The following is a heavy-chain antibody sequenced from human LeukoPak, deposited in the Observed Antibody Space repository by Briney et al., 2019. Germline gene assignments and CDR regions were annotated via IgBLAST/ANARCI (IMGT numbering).Heavy chain of an antibody. V-gene: IGHV4-38-2*02. D-gene: IGHD3-3*01. CDR1: GYSISSGFY. J-gene: IGHJ5*02. CDR3: ARDRSRIFGGLGGFDP. Sequence: PSETLSLTCTVSGYSISSGFYWGWIRQPPGKGLEWIGSIYYSGSTYYNPSLKSRVTISVDTSKNQFSLKLSSVTAADTAVYYCARDRSRIFGGLGGFDPWGQGTLVTVSS. CDR2: IYYSGST.